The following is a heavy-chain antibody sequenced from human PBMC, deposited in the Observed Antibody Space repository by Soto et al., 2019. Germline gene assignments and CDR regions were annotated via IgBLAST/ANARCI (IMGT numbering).Heavy chain of an antibody. CDR1: GGSISSAGYY. Sequence: SETLSLTCTVSGGSISSAGYYWSWIRQHPGKGLEWIGYIYSSGVTYYDPSLKSRVTMSVDMSKNQFSLRLSSVTAADTAVYFRATKPNGLYYFDYWGQGALVTVSS. J-gene: IGHJ4*02. CDR2: IYSSGVT. V-gene: IGHV4-31*03. D-gene: IGHD2-8*01. CDR3: ATKPNGLYYFDY.